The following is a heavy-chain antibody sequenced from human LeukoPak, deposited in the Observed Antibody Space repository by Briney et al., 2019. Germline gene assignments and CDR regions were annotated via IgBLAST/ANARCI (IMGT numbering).Heavy chain of an antibody. V-gene: IGHV1-3*01. Sequence: GASVKVSCKASGYTFTSSGISWVRQAPGQGLEWMGWINAGNGNTKYSQKFQGRVTITRDTSASTAYMELSSLRSEDTAVYYCARVETHYDSSGYPDYWGQGTLVTVSS. CDR3: ARVETHYDSSGYPDY. CDR2: INAGNGNT. D-gene: IGHD3-22*01. CDR1: GYTFTSSG. J-gene: IGHJ4*02.